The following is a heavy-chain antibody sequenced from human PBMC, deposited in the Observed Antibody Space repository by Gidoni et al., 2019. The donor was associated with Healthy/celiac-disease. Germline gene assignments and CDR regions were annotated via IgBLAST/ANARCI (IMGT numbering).Heavy chain of an antibody. J-gene: IGHJ4*02. CDR1: GFTFSSYS. CDR2: ISSSSSYI. CDR3: ASVRGWAGDY. V-gene: IGHV3-21*01. D-gene: IGHD2-15*01. Sequence: EVQLVESGGGLVKPGGSLRLSCAASGFTFSSYSRNWVRQAPGKGLEWVSSISSSSSYIYYADSVKGRFTISRDNAKNSLYLQMNSLRAEDTAVYYCASVRGWAGDYWGQGTLVTVSS.